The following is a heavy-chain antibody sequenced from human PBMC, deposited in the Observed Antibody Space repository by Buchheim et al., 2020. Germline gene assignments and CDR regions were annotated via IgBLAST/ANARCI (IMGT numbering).Heavy chain of an antibody. D-gene: IGHD2-2*02. CDR2: IYYSGST. CDR1: GGSVSSGSYY. Sequence: QVQLQESGPGLVKPSETLSLTCTVSGGSVSSGSYYWSWIRQPPGKGLEWIGYIYYSGSTNYNPSLKSRVTISVDTSKNQFSLKLSSVTAADTAVYYWARDIVVVPAAIGRRNYYYYGMDVWGQGTT. CDR3: ARDIVVVPAAIGRRNYYYYGMDV. J-gene: IGHJ6*02. V-gene: IGHV4-61*01.